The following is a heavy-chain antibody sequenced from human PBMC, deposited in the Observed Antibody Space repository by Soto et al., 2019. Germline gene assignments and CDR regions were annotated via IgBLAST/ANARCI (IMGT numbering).Heavy chain of an antibody. D-gene: IGHD3-3*01. CDR1: GFTFISYS. CDR2: ISSSSSTI. Sequence: GGSLRLSCAASGFTFISYSMNWFRQAPGKGLEWVSYISSSSSTIYYADSVKGRFTISRDNAKNSLYLQMNSLRDEDTAVYYCARDATIFGVVIISGMDVWGQGTTVTGSS. J-gene: IGHJ6*02. CDR3: ARDATIFGVVIISGMDV. V-gene: IGHV3-48*02.